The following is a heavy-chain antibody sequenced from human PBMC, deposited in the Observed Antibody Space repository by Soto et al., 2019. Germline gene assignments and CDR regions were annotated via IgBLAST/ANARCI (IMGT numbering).Heavy chain of an antibody. V-gene: IGHV1-69*06. CDR1: GGTFSSYA. CDR2: IIPIFGTA. Sequence: ASVKVSCKASGGTFSSYAISWVRQAPGQGLEWMGGIIPIFGTANYAQKFQGRVTITADKSTSTAYMELSSLRSEDTAVYYCARAIVVVPAASYYYGMDVWGQGTTVTVSS. CDR3: ARAIVVVPAASYYYGMDV. J-gene: IGHJ6*02. D-gene: IGHD2-2*01.